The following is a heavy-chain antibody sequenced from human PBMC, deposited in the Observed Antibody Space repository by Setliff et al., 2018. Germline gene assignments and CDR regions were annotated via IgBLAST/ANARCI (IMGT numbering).Heavy chain of an antibody. J-gene: IGHJ4*02. CDR1: GASITSGGFY. CDR3: ARSPSSVAYWNPRPFYSDY. D-gene: IGHD2-15*01. CDR2: ISPSGST. Sequence: PSETLSLTCSVSGASITSGGFYWTWIRQPAGKGLEWIGHISPSGSTTYNPSVKSRVTISLDTSKNHFSLKRDSVDAADTALYYCARSPSSVAYWNPRPFYSDYWARGTLVTVSS. V-gene: IGHV4-61*09.